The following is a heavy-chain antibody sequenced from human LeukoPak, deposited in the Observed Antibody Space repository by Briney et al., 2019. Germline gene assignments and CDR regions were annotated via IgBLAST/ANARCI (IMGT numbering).Heavy chain of an antibody. D-gene: IGHD2-21*01. Sequence: SETLSLTCTVSGGSISSYYWSWIRQPPGKGLEWIGYIYYSGSTNYNPSLKSRVTISVDTSKNQFSLKLSSVTAADTAVYYCARGVVIAPQTFDYWGQGTPVTVSS. J-gene: IGHJ4*02. CDR1: GGSISSYY. V-gene: IGHV4-59*01. CDR2: IYYSGST. CDR3: ARGVVIAPQTFDY.